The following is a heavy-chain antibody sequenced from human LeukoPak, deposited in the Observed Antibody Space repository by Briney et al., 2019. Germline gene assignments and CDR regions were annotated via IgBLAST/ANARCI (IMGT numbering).Heavy chain of an antibody. V-gene: IGHV1-46*01. D-gene: IGHD3-10*01. J-gene: IGHJ3*02. Sequence: ASVKVSCKASGYTFTSYYMHWVRQAPGQGLEWMGIINPSGGSTSYAQKFQGRVTMTRDMSTSTVHMELSSLRSEDTAVYYCARSHITIDAFDIWGQGTMVTVSS. CDR1: GYTFTSYY. CDR3: ARSHITIDAFDI. CDR2: INPSGGST.